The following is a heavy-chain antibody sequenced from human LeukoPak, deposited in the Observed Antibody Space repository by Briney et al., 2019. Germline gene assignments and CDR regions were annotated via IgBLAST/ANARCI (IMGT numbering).Heavy chain of an antibody. D-gene: IGHD6-6*01. Sequence: SATLSLTCTVSGGSISSYYWSWIRQTPGKGLEWVGYIYYSGSTNYNPSLKSRVTISVDTSKDQFSLKLSSVTAADTAVYYCARVRSSSNYYYYYMDVWGKGTTVTVSS. CDR3: ARVRSSSNYYYYYMDV. J-gene: IGHJ6*03. CDR2: IYYSGST. CDR1: GGSISSYY. V-gene: IGHV4-59*01.